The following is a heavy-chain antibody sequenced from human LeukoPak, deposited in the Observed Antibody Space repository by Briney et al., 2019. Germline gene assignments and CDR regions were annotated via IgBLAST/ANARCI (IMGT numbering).Heavy chain of an antibody. CDR2: ISSSSSYI. Sequence: GGSLRLSCAASGFTFSSYSMNWVRQAPGKGLEWVSSISSSSSYIYYADSVKGRFTISRDNAKNTLYLQMNSLRAEDTAVYYCAKEFTMVRVFDYWGQGTLVTVSS. CDR3: AKEFTMVRVFDY. CDR1: GFTFSSYS. J-gene: IGHJ4*02. D-gene: IGHD3-10*01. V-gene: IGHV3-21*04.